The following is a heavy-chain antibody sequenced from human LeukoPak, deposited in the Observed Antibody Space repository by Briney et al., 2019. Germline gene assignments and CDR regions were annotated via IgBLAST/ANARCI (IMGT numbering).Heavy chain of an antibody. Sequence: GGSLRLSCAASGFTFSSYEMNWVRQAPGKGLEWVSYISSSGSTIYYADSVKGRFTISRDNAKNSLYLQMSSLRSEDTAVYYCARESSIGVVVTAMYFDYWGQGTLVTVPS. V-gene: IGHV3-48*03. CDR3: ARESSIGVVVTAMYFDY. J-gene: IGHJ4*02. D-gene: IGHD2-21*02. CDR1: GFTFSSYE. CDR2: ISSSGSTI.